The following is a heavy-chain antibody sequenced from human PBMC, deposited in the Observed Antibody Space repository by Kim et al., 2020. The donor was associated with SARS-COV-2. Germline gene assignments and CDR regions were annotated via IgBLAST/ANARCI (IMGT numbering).Heavy chain of an antibody. D-gene: IGHD4-17*01. Sequence: SETLSLTCTVSGGSISSYYWSWIRQPPGKGLECICSIYYSVSANYTPSLKSRVTISVDTSKNQFSLKLSSVTAADPAVYYFARSGVTVNTWNWYFYLWGR. CDR2: IYYSVSA. CDR3: ARSGVTVNTWNWYFYL. V-gene: IGHV4-59*01. CDR1: GGSISSYY. J-gene: IGHJ2*01.